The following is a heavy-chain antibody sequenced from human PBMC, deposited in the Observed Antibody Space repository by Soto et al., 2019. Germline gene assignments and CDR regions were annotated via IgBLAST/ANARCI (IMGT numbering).Heavy chain of an antibody. CDR1: GFSFTTTGVG. CDR3: AHTPGGYCSIVSCYFDH. J-gene: IGHJ4*02. CDR2: VYWDDDR. D-gene: IGHD2-2*01. Sequence: QITLKESGPTLVEPTQTLTLTCTFSGFSFTTTGVGVGWIRQPPGKALEWLALVYWDDDRRYIPSLRSRLTVTKDTSKNQVFLTMTNLDPVDTATYYCAHTPGGYCSIVSCYFDHWGQGTLVTVSS. V-gene: IGHV2-5*02.